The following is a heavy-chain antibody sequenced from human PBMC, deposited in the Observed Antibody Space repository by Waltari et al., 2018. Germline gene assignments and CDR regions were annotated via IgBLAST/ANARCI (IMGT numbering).Heavy chain of an antibody. CDR1: GFTVSSNY. Sequence: EVQLVESGGGLIQPGGSLRLSCAASGFTVSSNYMSWVRQAPGSGLEWVSVIFSGGSTYYEDSVKGRFTISRDNSKNTLYLQMNSLRAEDTAVYYCARDMSSSWPYYYYYGMDVWGQGTTVTVSS. CDR3: ARDMSSSWPYYYYYGMDV. J-gene: IGHJ6*02. CDR2: IFSGGST. V-gene: IGHV3-53*01. D-gene: IGHD6-13*01.